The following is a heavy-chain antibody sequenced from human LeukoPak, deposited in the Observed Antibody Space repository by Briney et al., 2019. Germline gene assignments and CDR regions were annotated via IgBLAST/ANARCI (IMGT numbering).Heavy chain of an antibody. CDR2: ISGDGVST. J-gene: IGHJ4*02. V-gene: IGHV3-43*02. CDR1: GFTFSNYE. Sequence: GGSLRLSCAASGFTFSNYEMNWVRQAPGKGLEWVSLISGDGVSTFYADSVKGRFSISRDNSKNSLYLEMNSLRTEDAAMYYCAKESGKFDYWGQGTLVAVSS. CDR3: AKESGKFDY.